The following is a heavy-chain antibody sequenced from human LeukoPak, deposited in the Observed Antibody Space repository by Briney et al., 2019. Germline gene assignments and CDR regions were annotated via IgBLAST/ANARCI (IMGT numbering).Heavy chain of an antibody. J-gene: IGHJ4*02. V-gene: IGHV3-7*03. Sequence: GGSLRLSCAASGFTFSSYWMTWVGQAPGKGLAWVANIKQDGGETYYVDSVKGGFTISRDNGKNSLYLQMNSLRSEDTAVYYCARDYSYGYAASIVDPYYFDYWGQGTLVTVSS. CDR1: GFTFSSYW. CDR2: IKQDGGET. D-gene: IGHD5-18*01. CDR3: ARDYSYGYAASIVDPYYFDY.